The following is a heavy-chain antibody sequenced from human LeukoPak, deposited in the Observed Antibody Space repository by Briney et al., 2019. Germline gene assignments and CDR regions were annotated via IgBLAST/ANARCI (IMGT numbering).Heavy chain of an antibody. D-gene: IGHD3-16*01. CDR2: IYYSGST. J-gene: IGHJ4*02. CDR1: GGSISSYY. V-gene: IGHV4-59*01. CDR3: ARSALGFFDY. Sequence: SETLSLTCTVSGGSISSYYWSWIRQPPGKGLEWIGYIYYSGSTNYNPSLKSRVTISVDTSKNQFSLKLSSVTAADTAVYYCARSALGFFDYWGQGTLVTVSS.